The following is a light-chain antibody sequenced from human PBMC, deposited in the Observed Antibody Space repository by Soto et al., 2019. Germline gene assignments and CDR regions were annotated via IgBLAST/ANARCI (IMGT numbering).Light chain of an antibody. CDR1: QSVLYSSNNKNY. CDR2: WAS. Sequence: DIVMTQSPDSLAVSLGERATINCKSSQSVLYSSNNKNYLAWYQHKPGQPPKVLIYWASTRESGVPDRFSGSGSGTDFTLTISSLQADDVAVYFCQQYYSTPLTFGGGTKVEIK. V-gene: IGKV4-1*01. J-gene: IGKJ4*01. CDR3: QQYYSTPLT.